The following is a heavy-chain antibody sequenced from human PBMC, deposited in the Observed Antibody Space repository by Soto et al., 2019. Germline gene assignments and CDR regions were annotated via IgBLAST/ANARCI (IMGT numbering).Heavy chain of an antibody. CDR3: ARVGFYDFWSGYLYYYYYMDV. J-gene: IGHJ6*03. V-gene: IGHV1-18*01. CDR2: ISAYNGNT. CDR1: GYTFTSYG. Sequence: ASVKVSCKASGYTFTSYGISWVRQAPGQGLEWMGWISAYNGNTNYAQKLQGRVTMTTDTSTSTAYMELRGLRSEDTAVYYCARVGFYDFWSGYLYYYYYMDVWGKGTTVTVSS. D-gene: IGHD3-3*01.